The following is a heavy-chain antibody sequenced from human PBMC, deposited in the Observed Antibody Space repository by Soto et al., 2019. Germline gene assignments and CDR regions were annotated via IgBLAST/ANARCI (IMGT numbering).Heavy chain of an antibody. CDR1: GGSMRNSF. Sequence: SKTLSLPGTVSGGSMRNSFWTWLRQPPGKGLEWIGYIHYSGTTSFFPSYTPSLRSRVTISEDTSKNQFSLKLLSVTTADTAVYFCAAGEASSRNLAPYYLDFWGQGTLVTVSS. J-gene: IGHJ4*02. CDR3: AAGEASSRNLAPYYLDF. CDR2: IHYSGTT. V-gene: IGHV4-59*01. D-gene: IGHD6-13*01.